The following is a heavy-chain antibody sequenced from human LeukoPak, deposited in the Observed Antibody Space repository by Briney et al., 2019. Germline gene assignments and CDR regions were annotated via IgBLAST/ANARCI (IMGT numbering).Heavy chain of an antibody. CDR3: AKKSRDGYNPFDY. J-gene: IGHJ4*02. D-gene: IGHD5-24*01. CDR1: GFTFSRYA. V-gene: IGHV3-23*01. CDR2: MSSSGESP. Sequence: SGGSLRPSCAASGFTFSRYAMSWVRQAPGKGLEWVSGMSSSGESPYYADSVKGRFTISRDNSKNTLYLEINSLRAEDTAVYYCAKKSRDGYNPFDYLGQGTLVTVSS.